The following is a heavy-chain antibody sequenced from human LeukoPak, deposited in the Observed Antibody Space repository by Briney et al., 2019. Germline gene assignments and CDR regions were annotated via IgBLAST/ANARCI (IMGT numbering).Heavy chain of an antibody. CDR3: ARDGYSGNDGL. J-gene: IGHJ4*02. CDR2: IYHSGST. V-gene: IGHV4-59*01. D-gene: IGHD5-12*01. Sequence: SETLSLTCTVSGGSISIYYWSWIRQPPGKGLEWMGYIYHSGSTNYSPSLKSRVTISVDTSKSQFSLKLSSVTAADTAVYYCARDGYSGNDGLWGQGTLVTVSS. CDR1: GGSISIYY.